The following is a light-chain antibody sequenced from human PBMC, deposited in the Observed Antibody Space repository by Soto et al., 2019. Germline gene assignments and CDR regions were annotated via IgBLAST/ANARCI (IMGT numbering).Light chain of an antibody. CDR1: SSNIGAAYD. J-gene: IGLJ3*02. V-gene: IGLV1-40*01. Sequence: QSVLTQPPSVSGAPGQTVTISCTRSSSNIGAAYDVHWYQHLPGTAPKLLIYGNNNRPSGVPDRFSGSKSGTSASLASTGLQAEDEADYYCQSYDSSLSGWVFGGGTKLTVL. CDR2: GNN. CDR3: QSYDSSLSGWV.